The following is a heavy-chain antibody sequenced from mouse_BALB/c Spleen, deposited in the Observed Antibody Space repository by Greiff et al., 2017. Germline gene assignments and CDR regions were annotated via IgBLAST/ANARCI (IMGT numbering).Heavy chain of an antibody. J-gene: IGHJ2*01. CDR3: ARVATVVATNFDY. Sequence: EVKLEESGGGLVKPGGSLKLSCAASGFTFSSYAMSWVRQSPEKRLEWVAEISSGGSYTYYPDTVTGRFTISRDNAKNTLYLEMSSLRSEDTAMYYCARVATVVATNFDYWGQGTTLTVSS. CDR1: GFTFSSYA. V-gene: IGHV5-9-4*01. CDR2: ISSGGSYT. D-gene: IGHD1-1*01.